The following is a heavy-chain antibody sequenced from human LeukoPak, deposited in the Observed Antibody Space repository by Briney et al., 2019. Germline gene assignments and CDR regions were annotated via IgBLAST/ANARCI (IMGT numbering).Heavy chain of an antibody. CDR2: ITGDGSGT. J-gene: IGHJ4*02. V-gene: IGHV3-74*01. Sequence: PGGSLRLSCAASGFTFSSYWMHWVRLAPGKGLVWVSHITGDGSGTRYADSVKGRYTISRDNAKNTVYLQLNSLRAEDTAVYFCSRTAAAAGQSFDYWGRGTLVTVSS. CDR1: GFTFSSYW. D-gene: IGHD6-13*01. CDR3: SRTAAAAGQSFDY.